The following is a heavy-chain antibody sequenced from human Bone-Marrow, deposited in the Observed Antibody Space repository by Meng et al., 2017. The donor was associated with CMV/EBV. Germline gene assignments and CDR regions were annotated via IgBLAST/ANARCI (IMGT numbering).Heavy chain of an antibody. J-gene: IGHJ4*02. Sequence: ESLKISCAASRFTFSSYAMHWVRQPPGKGLEWIGYIYHSGSTNYNPSLKSRVTISVDTSKNQFSLKLSSVTAADTAVYYCARTGTGNSIWGYYFYYCGQGTLVTASS. CDR2: IYHSGST. CDR3: ARTGTGNSIWGYYFYY. V-gene: IGHV4-59*01. CDR1: RFTFSSYA. D-gene: IGHD4-23*01.